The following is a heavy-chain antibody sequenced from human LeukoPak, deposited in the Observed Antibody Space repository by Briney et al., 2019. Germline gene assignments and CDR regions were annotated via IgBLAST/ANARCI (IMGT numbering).Heavy chain of an antibody. CDR2: ISSSGHNI. CDR1: GFNFGDYY. J-gene: IGHJ4*02. Sequence: GGSLRLSCVASGFNFGDYYMNWFRQAPGKGLEWLSFISSSGHNILYTDSVKGRFTVSRDNAKKTVSLQMNSLRAEDTAVYYCARDLFSFYYDSSGYCDYWGPGTRVTVSS. V-gene: IGHV3-11*01. D-gene: IGHD3-22*01. CDR3: ARDLFSFYYDSSGYCDY.